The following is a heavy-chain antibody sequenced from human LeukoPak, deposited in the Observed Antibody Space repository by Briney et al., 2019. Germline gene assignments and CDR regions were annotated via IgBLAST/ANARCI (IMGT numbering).Heavy chain of an antibody. CDR2: IYSGGST. D-gene: IGHD3-3*01. J-gene: IGHJ6*03. Sequence: PGGSLRLSCAASGFAVSSNYMSWVRQAPGKGLEWVSVIYSGGSTYYADSVKGRFTISRDNSKNTLYLQMNSLRAEDTAVYYCAREHYDFWSGHYYYYYMDVWGKGTTVTVSS. CDR1: GFAVSSNY. V-gene: IGHV3-53*01. CDR3: AREHYDFWSGHYYYYYMDV.